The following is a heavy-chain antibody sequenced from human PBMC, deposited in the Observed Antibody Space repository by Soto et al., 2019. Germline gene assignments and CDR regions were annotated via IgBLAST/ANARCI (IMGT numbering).Heavy chain of an antibody. D-gene: IGHD6-13*01. Sequence: QVQLVESGGGVVQPGRSLRLSCAASGFTFSSYDMHWVRQAPGKGLEWVAVIWYDGSNKYYADSVKGRFTISRDNSKNTQYLQMNSLRAEDTAVHYCARETDSSSWYVSMHYWGQGTLVTVSS. CDR2: IWYDGSNK. V-gene: IGHV3-33*01. CDR3: ARETDSSSWYVSMHY. J-gene: IGHJ4*02. CDR1: GFTFSSYD.